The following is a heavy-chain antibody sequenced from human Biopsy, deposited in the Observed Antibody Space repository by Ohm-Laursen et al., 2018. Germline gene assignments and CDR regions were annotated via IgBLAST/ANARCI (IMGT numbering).Heavy chain of an antibody. CDR2: IYYTGST. Sequence: TLSLTCTVSGGSISSYYWSWIRQPPGKGLEWIGYIYYTGSTNYNPSLKSRVTISVDTSKNPFSLNLNSVTAADTAVYYCAGIVLGPTNDAFDIWGQGTMVTVSS. V-gene: IGHV4-59*12. CDR3: AGIVLGPTNDAFDI. D-gene: IGHD1-26*01. CDR1: GGSISSYY. J-gene: IGHJ3*02.